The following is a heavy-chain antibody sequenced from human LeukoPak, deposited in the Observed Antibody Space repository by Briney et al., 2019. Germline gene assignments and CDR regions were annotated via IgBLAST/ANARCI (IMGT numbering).Heavy chain of an antibody. J-gene: IGHJ4*02. D-gene: IGHD2-2*01. CDR3: ARRVVVPAAPYYFDY. CDR2: IYSGGST. CDR1: GFTVSSNY. V-gene: IGHV3-53*01. Sequence: GGSLRLSCAASGFTVSSNYMSWVRQAPGKGLEWVSVIYSGGSTYYADSVKGRFTISRDNAKNTLYLQMNSLRAEDTAVYYCARRVVVPAAPYYFDYWGQGTLVTVSS.